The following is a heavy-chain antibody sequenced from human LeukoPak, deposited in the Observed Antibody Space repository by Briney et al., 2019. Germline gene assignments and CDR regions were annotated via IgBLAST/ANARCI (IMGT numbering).Heavy chain of an antibody. J-gene: IGHJ4*02. CDR1: GYTFTIYY. Sequence: GASVKVSCKASGYTFTIYYIHWVRQAPGQGLEWMGLINPSGGSTNYAQKFQGRVTMTRDTSTSTVYMELRSLRSDDTAVYYCHRADFWSGDSQTLDYWGQGTLVTVSS. V-gene: IGHV1-46*03. CDR3: HRADFWSGDSQTLDY. D-gene: IGHD3-3*01. CDR2: INPSGGST.